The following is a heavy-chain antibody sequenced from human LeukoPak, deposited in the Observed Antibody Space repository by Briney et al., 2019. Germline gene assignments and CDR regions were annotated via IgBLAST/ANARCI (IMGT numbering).Heavy chain of an antibody. D-gene: IGHD3-10*01. J-gene: IGHJ4*02. Sequence: GASAKVSCKASGYTFTSYGISWVRQAPGQGLEWMGWISAYNGNTSYAQKLQGRVTMTTDTSTSTAYMELRSLRSDDTAVYYCARAYGSGSYRLFDYWGQGTLVTVSS. CDR3: ARAYGSGSYRLFDY. CDR1: GYTFTSYG. CDR2: ISAYNGNT. V-gene: IGHV1-18*01.